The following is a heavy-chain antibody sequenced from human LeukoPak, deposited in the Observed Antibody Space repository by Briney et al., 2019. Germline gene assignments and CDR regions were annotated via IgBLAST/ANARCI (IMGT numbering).Heavy chain of an antibody. Sequence: ASVKVSCKVSGYTLTELSMHWVRQAHGKGLEWMGWINPNSGGTNHAQNFQGRVTMTRDTSISTAYMELSRLRSDDTAVYYCARGSSGWYLDYWGQGTLVTVSS. CDR1: GYTLTELS. J-gene: IGHJ4*02. CDR3: ARGSSGWYLDY. CDR2: INPNSGGT. D-gene: IGHD6-19*01. V-gene: IGHV1-2*02.